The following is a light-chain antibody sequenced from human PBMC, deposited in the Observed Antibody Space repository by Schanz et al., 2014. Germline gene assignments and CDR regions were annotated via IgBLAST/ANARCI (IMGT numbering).Light chain of an antibody. CDR3: QQYGSSPWT. CDR2: GAS. V-gene: IGKV3-20*01. Sequence: EIVLTQSPGTLSLSPGERATLSCRASQSVSSNYLAWYQQKPGRAPRLFIYGASTRATGIPDRFSGSGSGTDFTLTISRLEPEDFAVYYCQQYGSSPWTFGQGTKVEIK. J-gene: IGKJ1*01. CDR1: QSVSSNY.